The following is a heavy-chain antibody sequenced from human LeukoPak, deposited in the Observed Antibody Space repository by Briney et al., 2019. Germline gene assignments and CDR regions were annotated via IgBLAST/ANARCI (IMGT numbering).Heavy chain of an antibody. V-gene: IGHV3-30*02. CDR1: GFTFSSYG. CDR2: IRYDGSNK. Sequence: GGSLRLSCAASGFTFSSYGMHWVRQAPGKGLEWVAFIRYDGSNKYYADSVKGRFTISRDNSKNTLYLQMNSLRAEDTAVYYCANAAPPGDYFDYWGQGTLVTVSS. CDR3: ANAAPPGDYFDY. D-gene: IGHD4-17*01. J-gene: IGHJ4*02.